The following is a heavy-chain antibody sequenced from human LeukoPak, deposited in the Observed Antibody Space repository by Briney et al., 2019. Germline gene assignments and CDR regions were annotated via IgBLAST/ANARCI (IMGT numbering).Heavy chain of an antibody. CDR3: ARYQITIFGVVEDYGMDV. CDR1: GFTFSSYW. Sequence: PGGSLRLSCAASGFTFSSYWMHWVRQAPGKGLVWVSRINSDGSSTSYVDSVKGRFTISRDNAKNTLYLQMNSLRAEDTAVYYCARYQITIFGVVEDYGMDVWGQGTTVTVSS. CDR2: INSDGSST. D-gene: IGHD3-3*01. V-gene: IGHV3-74*01. J-gene: IGHJ6*02.